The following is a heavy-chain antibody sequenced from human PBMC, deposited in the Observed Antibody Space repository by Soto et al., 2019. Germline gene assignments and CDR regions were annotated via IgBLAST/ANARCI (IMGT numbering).Heavy chain of an antibody. V-gene: IGHV3-23*01. CDR1: GFTFSSYA. CDR3: AKGNYYDSSGYPEGRRNYFDC. Sequence: QSGGSLRLSCAASGFTFSSYAMSWVRQAPGKGLEWVSAISGSGGSTYYADSVKGRFTISRDNSKNTLYLQMNSLRAEDTAIYYCAKGNYYDSSGYPEGRRNYFDCWGQGTLVTVSS. CDR2: ISGSGGST. D-gene: IGHD3-22*01. J-gene: IGHJ4*02.